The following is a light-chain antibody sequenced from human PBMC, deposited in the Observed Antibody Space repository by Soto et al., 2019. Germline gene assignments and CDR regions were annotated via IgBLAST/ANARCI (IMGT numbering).Light chain of an antibody. J-gene: IGLJ7*01. CDR1: SSDVGSHNL. Sequence: QPVVTQPASVSGSPGQSITISCTGTSSDVGSHNLVSWYQQHPGQAPKLMIYEVSKRPLGVSTRFSASKSGNTASLTISGLQAEDEADYYCCSYGGSRAVFGGGTQLTVL. CDR3: CSYGGSRAV. V-gene: IGLV2-23*02. CDR2: EVS.